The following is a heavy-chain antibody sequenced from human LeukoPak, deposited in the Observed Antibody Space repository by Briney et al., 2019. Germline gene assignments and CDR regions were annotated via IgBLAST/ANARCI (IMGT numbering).Heavy chain of an antibody. D-gene: IGHD6-19*01. V-gene: IGHV5-51*01. J-gene: IGHJ4*02. CDR2: IYPGDSET. CDR3: ARRSSGWYLDY. Sequence: GESLKISCKGSGYSFPTYWIGWVRQMPGKGLEWMGIIYPGDSETRYSPSFQGQVTISADKSISTAYLQWSSLKASDTAMYYCARRSSGWYLDYWGQGTLVTVSS. CDR1: GYSFPTYW.